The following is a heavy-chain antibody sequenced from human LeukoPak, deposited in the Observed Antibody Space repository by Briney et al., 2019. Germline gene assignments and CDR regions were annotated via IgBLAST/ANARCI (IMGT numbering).Heavy chain of an antibody. CDR3: ARDSGSGSGSYYYMDV. CDR2: ISYDGSNK. D-gene: IGHD3-10*01. V-gene: IGHV3-30*04. Sequence: GGSLRLSCAASGFTFSSYAMHWVRQAPGKGLEWVAVISYDGSNKYYADSVKGRFTISRDNSKNTLYLQMNSLRAEDTAVYYCARDSGSGSGSYYYMDVWGKGTTVTVSS. CDR1: GFTFSSYA. J-gene: IGHJ6*03.